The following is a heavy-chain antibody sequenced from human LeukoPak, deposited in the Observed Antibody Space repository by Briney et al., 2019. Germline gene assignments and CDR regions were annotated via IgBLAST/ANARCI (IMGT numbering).Heavy chain of an antibody. V-gene: IGHV4-39*07. Sequence: PSETLSLTCTVSGGPISSSSYYWGWIRQPPGKGLEWIGSIYYSGSTYYNPSLKSRVTISVDTSKNQFSLKLSSVTAADTAVYYCARDSSCSGGSCYGQSDYWGQGTLVTVSS. J-gene: IGHJ4*02. D-gene: IGHD2-15*01. CDR1: GGPISSSSYY. CDR3: ARDSSCSGGSCYGQSDY. CDR2: IYYSGST.